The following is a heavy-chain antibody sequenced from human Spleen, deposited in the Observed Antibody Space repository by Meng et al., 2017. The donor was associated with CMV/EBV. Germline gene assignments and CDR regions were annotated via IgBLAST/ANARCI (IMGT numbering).Heavy chain of an antibody. V-gene: IGHV1-2*02. CDR1: GYTFTDYY. CDR2: INPNTGDT. D-gene: IGHD1-20*01. Sequence: ASVKVSCKASGYTFTDYYVHCVRQAPGQGLEWMGWINPNTGDTFYAQVFQGRVTMTRDTSISTAYMGLSGLRSDDTAIYYCARAGGRISGTLGLGVDVWGQGTTVTVSS. J-gene: IGHJ6*02. CDR3: ARAGGRISGTLGLGVDV.